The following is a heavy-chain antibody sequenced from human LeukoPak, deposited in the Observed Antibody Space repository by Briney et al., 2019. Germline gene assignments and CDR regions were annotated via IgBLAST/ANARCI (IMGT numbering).Heavy chain of an antibody. V-gene: IGHV4-39*01. CDR3: ARHDYVGSGAYLVYYGMDV. CDR1: GLSILSNDHY. Sequence: SETLSLTCSVSGLSILSNDHYWGWIRQPPGKGPEWIGSIHYRGSAYYNPSLRSRVSILVDTSENHFSLRLTSVTAADTALYYCARHDYVGSGAYLVYYGMDVWGQGTTVTVSS. J-gene: IGHJ6*02. CDR2: IHYRGSA. D-gene: IGHD3-10*01.